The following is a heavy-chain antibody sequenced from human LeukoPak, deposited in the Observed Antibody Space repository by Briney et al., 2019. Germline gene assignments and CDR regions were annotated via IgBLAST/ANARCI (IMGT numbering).Heavy chain of an antibody. CDR2: IIPIFGTV. Sequence: SVKVSCKTSGYTFRSSGISWVRQAPGRGLEWMGGIIPIFGTVNYAQKFQGRVTITADESTSTAYMELSSLGSEDTAVYYCARAEYYFGSGSYILNWFDPWGQGTLVTVSS. J-gene: IGHJ5*02. V-gene: IGHV1-69*13. CDR3: ARAEYYFGSGSYILNWFDP. CDR1: GYTFRSSG. D-gene: IGHD3-10*01.